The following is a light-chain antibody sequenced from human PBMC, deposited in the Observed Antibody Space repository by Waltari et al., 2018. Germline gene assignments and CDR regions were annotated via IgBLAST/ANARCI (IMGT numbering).Light chain of an antibody. J-gene: IGLJ1*01. Sequence: QSALTQPPSASGSPGESVTISCTGTSSDIGDYDYVSWYQQHPGKAPKLMIYEGIKRPSGVPDRFSGSKSGNTASLTVSGLQAEDEADYYCCSYAGTNNFYVFGTGTKVTVL. CDR3: CSYAGTNNFYV. V-gene: IGLV2-8*01. CDR1: SSDIGDYDY. CDR2: EGI.